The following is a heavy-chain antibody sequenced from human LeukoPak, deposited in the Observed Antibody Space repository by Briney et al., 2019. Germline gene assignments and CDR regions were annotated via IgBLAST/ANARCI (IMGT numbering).Heavy chain of an antibody. V-gene: IGHV4-59*08. Sequence: SETLSLTCTVSGGSISGYYWSWIRQPPGKGLEWIGHIYYTGTTSYNPSLKSRVTISVDTSKNQFSLKLSYVNAADTAVYYCARYISSGLDYWGQGTLVTVSS. CDR1: GGSISGYY. J-gene: IGHJ4*02. CDR2: IYYTGTT. D-gene: IGHD6-6*01. CDR3: ARYISSGLDY.